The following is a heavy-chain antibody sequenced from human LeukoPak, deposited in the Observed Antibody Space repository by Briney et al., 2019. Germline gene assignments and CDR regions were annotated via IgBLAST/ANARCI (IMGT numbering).Heavy chain of an antibody. V-gene: IGHV1-3*01. CDR1: GYTFTSYA. J-gene: IGHJ4*02. CDR3: ARSEAAAGNFGYFDY. D-gene: IGHD6-13*01. Sequence: GASVKVSCKAPGYTFTSYAMHWVRQAPGQRLEWMGWINAGNGNTKYSQKFQGRVTITRDTSASTAYMELSSLRSEDTAVYYCARSEAAAGNFGYFDYWGQGTLVTVSS. CDR2: INAGNGNT.